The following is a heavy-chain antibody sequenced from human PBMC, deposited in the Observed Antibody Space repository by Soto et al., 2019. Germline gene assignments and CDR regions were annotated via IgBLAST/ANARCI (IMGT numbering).Heavy chain of an antibody. J-gene: IGHJ2*01. V-gene: IGHV4-4*02. CDR3: ASTRDDWYFDL. CDR1: GGSISSSNW. CDR2: IYHSGST. D-gene: IGHD2-2*01. Sequence: QVQLQESGPGLVKPSGTLSLTCAVSGGSISSSNWWSWVRQPPGKGLEWIGDIYHSGSTNYTPSLNNRLTMSVNRALNHFSLRVTSVTAAETAVYYCASTRDDWYFDLWGRGTLVTVSS.